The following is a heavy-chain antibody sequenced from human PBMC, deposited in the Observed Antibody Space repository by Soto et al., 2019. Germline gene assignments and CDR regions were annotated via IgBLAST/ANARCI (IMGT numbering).Heavy chain of an antibody. CDR3: ASRRAGIAAAGTTHFDD. CDR1: GGTFSSYG. D-gene: IGHD6-13*01. Sequence: SVQVSCTASGGTFSSYGISWVRQAPGQGLEWMGGIIPIFGTANYAQKFQGRVTITADKSTGTAYMELSSLRSEDTAVYYCASRRAGIAAAGTTHFDDWGQGILV. V-gene: IGHV1-69*06. CDR2: IIPIFGTA. J-gene: IGHJ4*02.